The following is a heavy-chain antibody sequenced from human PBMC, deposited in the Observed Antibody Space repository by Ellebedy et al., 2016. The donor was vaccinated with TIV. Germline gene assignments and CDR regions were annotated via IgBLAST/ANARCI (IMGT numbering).Heavy chain of an antibody. Sequence: SETLSLTXTVSGGSISSSSYYWGWIRQPPGKGLEWIGSIYYSGSTYYNPSLKSRVTISVDTSKNQFSLKLSSVTAADTAVYYCARRGSRRSSGYVDYWGQGTLVTVSS. CDR3: ARRGSRRSSGYVDY. CDR2: IYYSGST. CDR1: GGSISSSSYY. V-gene: IGHV4-39*01. J-gene: IGHJ4*02. D-gene: IGHD3-22*01.